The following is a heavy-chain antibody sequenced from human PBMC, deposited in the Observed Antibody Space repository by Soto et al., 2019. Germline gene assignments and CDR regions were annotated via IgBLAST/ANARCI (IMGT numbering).Heavy chain of an antibody. V-gene: IGHV3-74*01. CDR2: INSDGDSA. J-gene: IGHJ2*01. D-gene: IGHD2-21*01. CDR3: IRVKASDWYFDL. Sequence: EVQLVESGGGLVQPGGSLRLSCAASGFSLNTYWMHWVRQAPGKGLQWVSRINSDGDSANYADYVKGRFTFYRDNAKNTLYLQMYILRAEYTAVYYCIRVKASDWYFDLWGRGTLVTVSS. CDR1: GFSLNTYW.